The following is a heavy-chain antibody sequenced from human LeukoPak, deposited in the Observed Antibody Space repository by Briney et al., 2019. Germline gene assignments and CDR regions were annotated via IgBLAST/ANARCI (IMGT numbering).Heavy chain of an antibody. CDR2: VSYDGSNI. CDR3: ARDGPLGTMIVVVTHSFDY. CDR1: GFTFSSYV. Sequence: GGSLRLSCAASGFTFSSYVMHWVRQAPGKGLEWVAVVSYDGSNIYYADSVKGRFTISRDNSNNTLYLQMNSLKPEDTAVYYCARDGPLGTMIVVVTHSFDYWGQGTLVTVSS. V-gene: IGHV3-30*04. D-gene: IGHD3-22*01. J-gene: IGHJ4*02.